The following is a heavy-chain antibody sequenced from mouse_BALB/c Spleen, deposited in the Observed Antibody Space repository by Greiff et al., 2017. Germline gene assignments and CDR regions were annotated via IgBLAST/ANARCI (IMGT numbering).Heavy chain of an antibody. V-gene: IGHV5-6-5*01. CDR2: IRSCGST. CDR3: ARFEALPRYYAMDY. J-gene: IGHJ4*01. Sequence: EVKVVESGGGLVKPGGSLKLSCAASGFTFRSYAMSWVRQTPEKRLEWVASIRSCGSTYYPDSVKGRFTISRDNARNILYMQMSSLRSEDTAMYYCARFEALPRYYAMDYWGQGTSVTVSS. D-gene: IGHD2-10*02. CDR1: GFTFRSYA.